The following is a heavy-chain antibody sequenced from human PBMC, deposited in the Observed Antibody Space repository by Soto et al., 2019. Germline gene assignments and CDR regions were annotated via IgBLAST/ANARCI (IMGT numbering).Heavy chain of an antibody. CDR3: ARDFYGSGSYSSVGWFDP. CDR2: IIPILGIA. D-gene: IGHD3-10*01. Sequence: QVQLVQSGAEVQKPGSSVKVSCKASGGTFSSYTISWVRQAPGQGLEWMGRIIPILGIANYAQKFQGRVTITADKSTSTAYMELSSLRSEDTAVYYCARDFYGSGSYSSVGWFDPWGQGTLVTVSS. V-gene: IGHV1-69*08. J-gene: IGHJ5*02. CDR1: GGTFSSYT.